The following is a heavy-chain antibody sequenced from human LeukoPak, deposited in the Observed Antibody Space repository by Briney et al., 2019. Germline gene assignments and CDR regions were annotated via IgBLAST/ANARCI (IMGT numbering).Heavy chain of an antibody. V-gene: IGHV3-66*02. CDR3: ARGEMATIPIDY. CDR2: IYSGGST. J-gene: IGHJ4*02. CDR1: GFTVSSNY. Sequence: QPGGSLRLSCAASGFTVSSNYMCWVRQAPGKGLEWVSVIYSGGSTYYADSVKGRFTISRDNSKNTLYLQMNSLRAEDTAVYYCARGEMATIPIDYWGQGTLVTVSS. D-gene: IGHD5-24*01.